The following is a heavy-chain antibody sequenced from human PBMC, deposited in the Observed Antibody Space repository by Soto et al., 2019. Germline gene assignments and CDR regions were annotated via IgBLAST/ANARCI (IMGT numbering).Heavy chain of an antibody. D-gene: IGHD3-3*02. V-gene: IGHV1-69*12. CDR1: GGTFSNSA. J-gene: IGHJ6*02. CDR3: ARDKDRPQLGGNYYYILDV. CDR2: IMPIFRTP. Sequence: QVQLEQSGAEVKKPGSSVKVSCKASGGTFSNSAISWVRQAPGQGLEWMGGIMPIFRTPDYAQKFQGRVTVTVDESTRSAYMELSCLKSDGTAVYYGARDKDRPQLGGNYYYILDVWGQGTTVTVSS.